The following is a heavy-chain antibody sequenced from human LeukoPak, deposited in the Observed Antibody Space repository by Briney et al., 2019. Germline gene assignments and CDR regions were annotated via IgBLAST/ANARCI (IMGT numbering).Heavy chain of an antibody. Sequence: GGSLRLSCAASGFTFSSYSMNWVRQAPGKGLEWVSAISGSGGSTYYADSVKGRFTISRDNSKNTLYLQMNSLRAEDTAVYYCAKDSASYSSSSSHYWGQGTLVTVSS. CDR1: GFTFSSYS. V-gene: IGHV3-23*01. CDR3: AKDSASYSSSSSHY. CDR2: ISGSGGST. J-gene: IGHJ4*02. D-gene: IGHD6-6*01.